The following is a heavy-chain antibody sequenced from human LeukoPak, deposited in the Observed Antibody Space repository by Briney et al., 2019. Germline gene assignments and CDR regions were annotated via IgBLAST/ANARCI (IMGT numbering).Heavy chain of an antibody. CDR1: GGSVSSGSYY. CDR3: VARDYYDSSGSNAFDI. D-gene: IGHD3-22*01. CDR2: IYYSGST. Sequence: SETLSLTCTVSGGSVSSGSYYWSWIRQPPGKGLEWIGYIYYSGSTNYNPSLKSRVTISVDTSKNQFSLKLSSVTAADTAAYYCVARDYYDSSGSNAFDIWGQGTMVTVSS. V-gene: IGHV4-61*01. J-gene: IGHJ3*02.